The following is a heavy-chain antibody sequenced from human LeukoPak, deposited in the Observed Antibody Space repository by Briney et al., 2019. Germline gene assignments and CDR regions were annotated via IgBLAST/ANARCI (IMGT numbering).Heavy chain of an antibody. Sequence: ASVKVSCKASGYTFTSYYMHWVRQAPGQGLEWMGIINPSGGSTSYAQKFQGRVTMTRDMSTSTVYMELSSLRSEDTAVYYCARDVRDYDFWSGPPDYYYYYYYMDVWGKGTTVTVSS. V-gene: IGHV1-46*01. D-gene: IGHD3-3*01. CDR2: INPSGGST. CDR3: ARDVRDYDFWSGPPDYYYYYYYMDV. J-gene: IGHJ6*03. CDR1: GYTFTSYY.